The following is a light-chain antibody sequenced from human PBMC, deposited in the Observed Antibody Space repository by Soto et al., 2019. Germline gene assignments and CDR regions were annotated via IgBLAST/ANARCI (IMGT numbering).Light chain of an antibody. CDR3: QQYDNWPQT. CDR1: QSVRRY. Sequence: EIVLTQSPATLSLSPGERATLSCRASQSVRRYLAWYRQRPGQPPRLLIYDASNRAAGIPARFSGSGFGTDFSLTISSLQSVDFAVYYCQQYDNWPQTFGQRTKVDIK. J-gene: IGKJ1*01. CDR2: DAS. V-gene: IGKV3-11*01.